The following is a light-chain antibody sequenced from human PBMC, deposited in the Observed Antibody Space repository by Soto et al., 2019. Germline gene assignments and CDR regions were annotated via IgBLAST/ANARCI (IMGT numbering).Light chain of an antibody. CDR1: QSVSSSY. V-gene: IGKV3-20*01. J-gene: IGKJ1*01. Sequence: LTQSPGTLSLSPGERATLSCRASQSVSSSYLAWYQQKPGQAPRLLIYGASSRATGIPDRFSGSGSGTDFTLTISRLEPEDFAVYYCQQYGSSPRTFAQGTKVDI. CDR3: QQYGSSPRT. CDR2: GAS.